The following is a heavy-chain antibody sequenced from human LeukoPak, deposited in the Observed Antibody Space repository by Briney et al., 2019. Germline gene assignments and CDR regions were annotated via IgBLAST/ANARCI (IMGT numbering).Heavy chain of an antibody. Sequence: PSETLSLTCAVYGGSFSGYYWSWIRQPPGKGLEWIGEINHSGSTNYNPSLKSRVTISVDTSKNQFSLKLSSVTAADTAVYYCAREPYGVVDYWGQGTLVTVSS. J-gene: IGHJ4*02. CDR2: INHSGST. CDR3: AREPYGVVDY. V-gene: IGHV4-34*01. D-gene: IGHD4-17*01. CDR1: GGSFSGYY.